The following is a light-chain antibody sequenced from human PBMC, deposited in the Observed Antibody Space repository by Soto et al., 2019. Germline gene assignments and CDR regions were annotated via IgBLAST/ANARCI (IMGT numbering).Light chain of an antibody. J-gene: IGKJ2*01. CDR2: GAS. Sequence: EIVLTQSPGTLSLFPGERATLSCRASQNVSSSYLAWYQQKPGQAPSLLIYGASSRATGIPDRFSGSGSGTDFTLTISRLEPEDFAVYYCQQFGNSPYTFGQGTRLEIK. CDR1: QNVSSSY. CDR3: QQFGNSPYT. V-gene: IGKV3-20*01.